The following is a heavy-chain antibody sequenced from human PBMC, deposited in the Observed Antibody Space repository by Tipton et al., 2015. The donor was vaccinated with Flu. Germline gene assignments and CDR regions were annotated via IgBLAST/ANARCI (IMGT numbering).Heavy chain of an antibody. CDR3: VRVVAGSGIDY. CDR2: VYYSGST. CDR1: GDSIGRYY. V-gene: IGHV4-59*01. Sequence: TLSLTCTVSGDSIGRYYWSWIRQAPGKGLEWIGYVYYSGSTNYNPSLQSRVTMSVDTPKSQFSLNLNSVTAADTAVYYCVRVVAGSGIDYWGQGALVTVSS. J-gene: IGHJ4*02. D-gene: IGHD6-19*01.